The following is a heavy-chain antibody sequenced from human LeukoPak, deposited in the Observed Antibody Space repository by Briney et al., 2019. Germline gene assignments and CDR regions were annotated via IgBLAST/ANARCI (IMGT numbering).Heavy chain of an antibody. Sequence: ASVKVSCKASGYTFTDSYVHWVRQAPGQVLEWMGLIDPDGGNTNYAQSFQGRVTLTRDTSTSTLYMELSSLRSEDTAIYYCARIRDGYNDAYDLWGQGTVVTVPS. J-gene: IGHJ3*01. CDR3: ARIRDGYNDAYDL. CDR2: IDPDGGNT. V-gene: IGHV1-46*01. CDR1: GYTFTDSY. D-gene: IGHD5-24*01.